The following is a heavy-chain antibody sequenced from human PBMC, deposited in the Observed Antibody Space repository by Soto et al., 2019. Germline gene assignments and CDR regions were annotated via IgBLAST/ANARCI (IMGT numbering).Heavy chain of an antibody. D-gene: IGHD6-6*01. V-gene: IGHV4-30-2*01. CDR2: VFHSGST. J-gene: IGHJ6*02. CDR1: GGSISSGGYS. Sequence: SETLSLTCAVSGGSISSGGYSWSWIRQPPGKGLEWIGYVFHSGSTYYSPSLQSRVTISIDGSKNQFYLELASVTAADTAVYYCASPVRSSSGDNYYYYGMDVWGQGTTVTVSS. CDR3: ASPVRSSSGDNYYYYGMDV.